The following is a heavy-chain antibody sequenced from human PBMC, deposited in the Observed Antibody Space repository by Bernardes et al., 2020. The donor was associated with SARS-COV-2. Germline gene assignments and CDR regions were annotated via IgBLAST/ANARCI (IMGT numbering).Heavy chain of an antibody. CDR2: VYHIGST. J-gene: IGHJ4*02. Sequence: SETLSLTCTVSGGSITSSYWSWIRQPPGKGLEWIGYVYHIGSTSYNPSLTSRVTISRDTSNSQFSLKLSSVTAADTALYYCARDPGLFFTGSFDSWGQGTLVTVSS. V-gene: IGHV4-59*01. CDR1: GGSITSSY. CDR3: ARDPGLFFTGSFDS.